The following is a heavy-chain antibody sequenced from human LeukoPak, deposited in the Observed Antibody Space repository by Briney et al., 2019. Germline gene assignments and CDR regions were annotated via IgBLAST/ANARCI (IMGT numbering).Heavy chain of an antibody. V-gene: IGHV1-18*01. Sequence: ASVKVSCKASGYTFLDCGISWLRQAPGQGLEWVGWVALHNGSTEYSQKFQGRVTLTTDTLTNTAFMELTSLSPDDTAIYYCTRAFSSKMATITDIWGQGTLVAVSS. D-gene: IGHD5-24*01. CDR2: VALHNGST. CDR3: TRAFSSKMATITDI. J-gene: IGHJ4*02. CDR1: GYTFLDCG.